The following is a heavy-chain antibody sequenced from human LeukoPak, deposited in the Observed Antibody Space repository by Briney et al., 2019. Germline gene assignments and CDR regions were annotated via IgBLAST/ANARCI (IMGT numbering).Heavy chain of an antibody. CDR2: FDPEQAKT. CDR3: ATRSGDFWSGYEN. D-gene: IGHD3-3*01. V-gene: IGHV1-24*01. Sequence: GAPVTVSCKVSGYSLTDLNIQWVRQAPGKGLECMGGFDPEQAKTVYAEKFQGRVTMTEDPSTDTAYMELSSLRSEDTAVYFCATRSGDFWSGYENWGQGTLVTVSS. J-gene: IGHJ4*02. CDR1: GYSLTDLN.